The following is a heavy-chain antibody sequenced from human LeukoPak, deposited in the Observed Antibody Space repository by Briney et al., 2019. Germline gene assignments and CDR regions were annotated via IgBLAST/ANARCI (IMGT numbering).Heavy chain of an antibody. Sequence: ASVKVSCKASGYTFTGYYMHWVRQAPGQGLEWMGWINPNSGGTNYAQKFQGRVTMTRDTSISTAYMELSRLRSDDTAVYYCARGVIHYGDYYYYMDVWGEGTTVTVSS. J-gene: IGHJ6*03. CDR2: INPNSGGT. D-gene: IGHD4-17*01. CDR1: GYTFTGYY. V-gene: IGHV1-2*02. CDR3: ARGVIHYGDYYYYMDV.